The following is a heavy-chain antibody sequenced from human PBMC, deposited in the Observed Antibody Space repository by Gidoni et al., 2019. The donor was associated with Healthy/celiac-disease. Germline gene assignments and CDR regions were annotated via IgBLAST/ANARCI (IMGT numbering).Heavy chain of an antibody. CDR3: ARVSGGSGWRDAFDI. D-gene: IGHD6-19*01. V-gene: IGHV3-20*01. Sequence: EVQLVESGGGVVRPGGSLRLSWAASGFTFDDYGMSWVRQAPGKGLEWVSGINWNGGSTGYADSVKGRFTISRDNAKNSLYLQMNSLRAEDTALYHCARVSGGSGWRDAFDIWGQGTMVTVSS. CDR2: INWNGGST. CDR1: GFTFDDYG. J-gene: IGHJ3*02.